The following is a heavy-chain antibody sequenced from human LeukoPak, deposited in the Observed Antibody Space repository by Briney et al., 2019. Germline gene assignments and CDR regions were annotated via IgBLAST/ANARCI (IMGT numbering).Heavy chain of an antibody. CDR1: DYSIRSDFY. J-gene: IGHJ5*02. D-gene: IGHD5/OR15-5a*01. CDR3: ARVSRIRGFYPWIDA. Sequence: SETLSLTCAVSDYSIRSDFYWGWIRQAPGKGLDGIGSIYHNGITYYNVSLQSRATISVDASKNQFSLKLRSVTATDTAVYFCARVSRIRGFYPWIDAWGQGTLVTVSS. CDR2: IYHNGIT. V-gene: IGHV4-38-2*01.